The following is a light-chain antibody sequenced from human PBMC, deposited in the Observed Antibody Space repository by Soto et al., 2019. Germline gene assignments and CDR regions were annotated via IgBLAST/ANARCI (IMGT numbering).Light chain of an antibody. CDR2: GAS. Sequence: DIQMTQSPSSLSASIGETVTITCRASQDISGRLNWYQQTRGRVPKLLIYGASNLVSGVPSRWSGSGYATAFFLITSSLQGEDFVSYYCHQCYSPPLNFGGGTRVEF. CDR3: HQCYSPPLN. J-gene: IGKJ4*01. V-gene: IGKV1-39*01. CDR1: QDISGR.